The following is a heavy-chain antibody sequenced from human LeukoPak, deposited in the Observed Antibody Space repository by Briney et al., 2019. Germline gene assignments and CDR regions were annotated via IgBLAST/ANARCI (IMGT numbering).Heavy chain of an antibody. J-gene: IGHJ4*02. CDR3: AKHRSGVVPAVFDY. CDR1: GFTFSSYA. D-gene: IGHD2-2*01. Sequence: GGSLRLSCAASGFTFSSYAMSWVRQAPGKGLEWVSGISGSGVSTYYADSVKGRFTISRDISKNTLYLQMNTLRAEDTAVYYCAKHRSGVVPAVFDYCGQGTLVTVSS. CDR2: ISGSGVST. V-gene: IGHV3-23*01.